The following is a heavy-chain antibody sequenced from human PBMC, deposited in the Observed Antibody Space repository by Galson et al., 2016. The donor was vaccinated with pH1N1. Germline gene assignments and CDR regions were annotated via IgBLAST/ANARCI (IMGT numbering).Heavy chain of an antibody. CDR1: GDSVSSRSDT. CDR3: AREVWLRRGYYIDH. V-gene: IGHV6-1*01. Sequence: CAISGDSVSSRSDTWNWIRQSPRRGLEWLGRIYHRSKWYYEYAPSLQGRLRISPDTSSNQMSLHLNSVTLDDAAAYYCAREVWLRRGYYIDHWGQGSLVTVSS. CDR2: IYHRSKWYY. D-gene: IGHD3-3*01. J-gene: IGHJ4*02.